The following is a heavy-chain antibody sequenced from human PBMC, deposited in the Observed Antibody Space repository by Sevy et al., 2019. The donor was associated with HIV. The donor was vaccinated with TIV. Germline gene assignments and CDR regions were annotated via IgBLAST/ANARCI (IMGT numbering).Heavy chain of an antibody. Sequence: GGSLRLSCAASGFTFSSYWMSWVRQAPGKGLEWVANIKQDGSEKYYVGSVKGRFTISRDNAKNSLYLQMNSLRAEDTAVYYCARDDHYDFWSGYYTGIAGFDYWGQGTLVTVSS. CDR2: IKQDGSEK. CDR3: ARDDHYDFWSGYYTGIAGFDY. D-gene: IGHD3-3*01. V-gene: IGHV3-7*03. CDR1: GFTFSSYW. J-gene: IGHJ4*02.